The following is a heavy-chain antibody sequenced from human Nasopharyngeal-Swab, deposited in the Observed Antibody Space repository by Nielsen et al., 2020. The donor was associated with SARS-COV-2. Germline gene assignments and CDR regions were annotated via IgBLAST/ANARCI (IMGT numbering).Heavy chain of an antibody. CDR2: IYSGGST. CDR3: AKDQMSGIAAALQH. V-gene: IGHV3-53*01. D-gene: IGHD6-13*01. J-gene: IGHJ1*01. Sequence: VRQAPGKGLEWVSVIYSGGSTYYADSVKGRFTISRDNSKNMLYLQMNSLRAEDTAVYYCAKDQMSGIAAALQHWGQGTLVTVSS.